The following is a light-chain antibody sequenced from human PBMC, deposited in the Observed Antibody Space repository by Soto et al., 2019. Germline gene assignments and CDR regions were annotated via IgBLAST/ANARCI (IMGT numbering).Light chain of an antibody. CDR1: NNDVGAYNY. CDR3: SSYTRSSTVV. Sequence: QSALTQPASVSGSPGQSITISCTGSNNDVGAYNYVSWYQQHPGKAPKTMIYDVSNRPSGVSNRFSGSKSGNTASLTISGLQAEDEADYYCSSYTRSSTVVFGGGTKVTAL. V-gene: IGLV2-14*03. J-gene: IGLJ3*02. CDR2: DVS.